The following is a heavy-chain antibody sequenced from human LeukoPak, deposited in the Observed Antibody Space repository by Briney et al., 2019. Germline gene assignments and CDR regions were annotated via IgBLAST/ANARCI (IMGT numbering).Heavy chain of an antibody. J-gene: IGHJ3*02. CDR3: ASELYGRDAFDI. CDR2: IIPIFGIA. Sequence: GASVKVSCKASGGTFSSYAISWVRQAPGQGLEWMGRIIPIFGIANYAQKFQGRVTITADKSTSTAYMELSSLRSEDTAVYYCASELYGRDAFDIWGQGTMVTVSS. CDR1: GGTFSSYA. V-gene: IGHV1-69*04. D-gene: IGHD2-8*01.